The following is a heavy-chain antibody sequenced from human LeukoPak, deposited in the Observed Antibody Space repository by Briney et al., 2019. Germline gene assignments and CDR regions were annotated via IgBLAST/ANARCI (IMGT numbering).Heavy chain of an antibody. CDR3: ARSRYYDSPSFDP. Sequence: SETLSLTCTVSGDSVSTSSYYWGWIRQPPGKGLEWIGSIYYGGSAYDNPSLKSRVTISVDTSKNQFSLKLNSVTAADTAVYYCARSRYYDSPSFDPWGQGTLVTVSS. CDR2: IYYGGSA. V-gene: IGHV4-39*01. J-gene: IGHJ5*02. D-gene: IGHD3-22*01. CDR1: GDSVSTSSYY.